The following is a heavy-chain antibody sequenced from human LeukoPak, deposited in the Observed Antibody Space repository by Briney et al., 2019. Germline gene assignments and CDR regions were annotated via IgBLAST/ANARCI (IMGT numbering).Heavy chain of an antibody. D-gene: IGHD3-22*01. Sequence: SETLSLTCTVSGGSISSYYWSWIRQPPGKGLEWTGYIYYSGSTNYNPSLKSRVTISVDTSKNQFSLKLSSVTAADTAAYYCARLPRSYYDSSGYPLYLDYWGQGTLVTVSS. CDR3: ARLPRSYYDSSGYPLYLDY. CDR1: GGSISSYY. CDR2: IYYSGST. J-gene: IGHJ4*02. V-gene: IGHV4-59*08.